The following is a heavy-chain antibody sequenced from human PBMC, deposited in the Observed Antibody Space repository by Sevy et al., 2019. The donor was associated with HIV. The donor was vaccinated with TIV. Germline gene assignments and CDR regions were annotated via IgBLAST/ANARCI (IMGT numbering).Heavy chain of an antibody. J-gene: IGHJ6*02. CDR3: ARDKSVQVIFGVVRYNYGMDV. CDR1: GYTLSSYG. D-gene: IGHD3-3*01. V-gene: IGHV1-18*01. Sequence: ASVKVSCKASGYTLSSYGISWVRQAPGQGLEWMGWINTYNGNTKYAQKLQGRITMTTDTATSTAYMEVRSLRSDDTAVYYCARDKSVQVIFGVVRYNYGMDVWGQGTTGTVSS. CDR2: INTYNGNT.